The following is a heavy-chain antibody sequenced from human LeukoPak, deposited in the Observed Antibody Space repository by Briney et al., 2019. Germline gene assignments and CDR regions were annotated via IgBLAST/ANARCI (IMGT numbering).Heavy chain of an antibody. CDR2: IIPIFGTA. V-gene: IGHV1-69*05. Sequence: SVKVSCKASGGTFSSYAISWVRQPPGQGLEWMGGIIPIFGTANYAQKFQGRVTITTDESTSTPYMELSSLRSEDTAVYYCATMRTIVATPPGGDYYYYYYMDVWGKGTTVTVSS. D-gene: IGHD5-12*01. J-gene: IGHJ6*03. CDR1: GGTFSSYA. CDR3: ATMRTIVATPPGGDYYYYYYMDV.